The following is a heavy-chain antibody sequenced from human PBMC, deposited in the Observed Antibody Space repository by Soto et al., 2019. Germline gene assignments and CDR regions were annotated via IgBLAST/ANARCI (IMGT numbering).Heavy chain of an antibody. V-gene: IGHV3-23*01. CDR2: ISGSGGST. Sequence: VGSLRLSCAASGFTFSSYAMSWVRQAPGKGLEWVSAISGSGGSTYYADSVKGRFTISRDNSKNTLYLQMNSLRAEDTAVYYCAKIEYYYDSSGYEPQNFDIWGQGTMVTVSS. CDR1: GFTFSSYA. J-gene: IGHJ3*02. CDR3: AKIEYYYDSSGYEPQNFDI. D-gene: IGHD3-22*01.